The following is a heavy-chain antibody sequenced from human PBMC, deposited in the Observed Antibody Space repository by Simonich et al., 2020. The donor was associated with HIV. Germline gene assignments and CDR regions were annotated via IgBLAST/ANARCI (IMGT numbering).Heavy chain of an antibody. V-gene: IGHV4-34*01. CDR2: INHSGSP. Sequence: QVHLQQWGAGLLKPSETLSLTCAVYGESFSSYYWTWIRQPPGKGLEWIGEINHSGSPHYNPSLESRVTISIDTSKNQFSLKLRFVTAADTAVYYCARREGFWFDPWGQGALVLVSS. CDR3: ARREGFWFDP. CDR1: GESFSSYY. J-gene: IGHJ5*02.